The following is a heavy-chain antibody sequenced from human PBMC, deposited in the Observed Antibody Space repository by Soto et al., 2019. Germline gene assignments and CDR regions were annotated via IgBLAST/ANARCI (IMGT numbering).Heavy chain of an antibody. CDR3: ARTYYDYIWGKEERLDY. CDR1: GFTFSSYS. V-gene: IGHV3-21*01. Sequence: EVKLVESGGGLVKPGGSLRLSCAASGFTFSSYSMNWVRQAPGKGLEWVSSISSSSSYIYYADSVKGRFTISRDNAKNSLYLQMNSLRAEDTAVYYCARTYYDYIWGKEERLDYWGQGTLVTVSS. CDR2: ISSSSSYI. D-gene: IGHD3-16*01. J-gene: IGHJ4*02.